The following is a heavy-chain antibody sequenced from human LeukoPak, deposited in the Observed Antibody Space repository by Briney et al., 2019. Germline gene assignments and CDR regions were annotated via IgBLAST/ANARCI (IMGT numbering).Heavy chain of an antibody. CDR3: ARPHCSSTSCLLDY. J-gene: IGHJ4*02. CDR2: IYHSGST. V-gene: IGHV4-38-2*02. D-gene: IGHD2-2*01. Sequence: SETLSLTCTVSGYSISSGYYWGWIRRPPGKGLEWIGSIYHSGSTYYNPSLKSRVTISVDTSKNQFSLKLSSVTAADTAVYYCARPHCSSTSCLLDYWGQGTLVTVSS. CDR1: GYSISSGYY.